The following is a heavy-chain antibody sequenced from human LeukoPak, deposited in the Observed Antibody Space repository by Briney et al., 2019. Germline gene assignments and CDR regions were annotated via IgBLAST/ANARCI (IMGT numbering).Heavy chain of an antibody. CDR2: ISGRGSDGDR. D-gene: IGHD1-26*01. Sequence: GGSLRLSCAASGFTFSSYAISWVRQAPGKGLEWVSGISGRGSDGDRYYADSVKGRFTISRDNSKNTVYLQMNSLRAEDTAVYFCAKHLTATNTYIFFGLDVWGQGTSVTVSS. J-gene: IGHJ6*02. CDR1: GFTFSSYA. V-gene: IGHV3-23*01. CDR3: AKHLTATNTYIFFGLDV.